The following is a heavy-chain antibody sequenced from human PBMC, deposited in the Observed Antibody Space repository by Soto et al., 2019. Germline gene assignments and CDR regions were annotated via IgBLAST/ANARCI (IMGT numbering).Heavy chain of an antibody. J-gene: IGHJ4*02. D-gene: IGHD1-20*01. CDR2: ISYDGSNK. Sequence: GSLRLSCAGSGFTFKTYTFHWGRQPPGKGLEWMAVISYDGSNKYYADSVKGRFTVSRDNSKSTLFLQMNSLTPEDTAVYYCARGSMYNWNQSPPDSWGQGTLVTVSS. CDR1: GFTFKTYT. CDR3: ARGSMYNWNQSPPDS. V-gene: IGHV3-30-3*01.